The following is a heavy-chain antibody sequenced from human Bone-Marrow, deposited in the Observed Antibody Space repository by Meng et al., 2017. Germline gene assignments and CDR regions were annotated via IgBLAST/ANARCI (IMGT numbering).Heavy chain of an antibody. CDR2: ISDTGNT. D-gene: IGHD3-16*01. J-gene: IGHJ6*02. Sequence: SETLSLTCTVSGDSIVSNQCSWIRQPPGKGLEFIAYISDTGNTNSNPSLNNRVSMSVDTSKNQFSLKLRFVTAADTAVYYWARFGATWHATVYYGVDVWGQGATVTVSS. CDR1: GDSIVSNQ. V-gene: IGHV4-59*01. CDR3: ARFGATWHATVYYGVDV.